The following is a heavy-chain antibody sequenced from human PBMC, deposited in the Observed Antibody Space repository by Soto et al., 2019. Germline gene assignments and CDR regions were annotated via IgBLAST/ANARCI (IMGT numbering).Heavy chain of an antibody. J-gene: IGHJ4*02. CDR1: GFTFDDYA. Sequence: EVQLVESGGGLVQPGRSLRVSCAASGFTFDDYAIHWVRQAPGKGLEWVSGLSWNGGIIGYADSVKGRFTISRDNAKNTLYLQMNSLRPEDTALYYCVKATVFGVVRYYFDYWGQGTLVTVSS. D-gene: IGHD3-3*01. CDR2: LSWNGGII. V-gene: IGHV3-9*01. CDR3: VKATVFGVVRYYFDY.